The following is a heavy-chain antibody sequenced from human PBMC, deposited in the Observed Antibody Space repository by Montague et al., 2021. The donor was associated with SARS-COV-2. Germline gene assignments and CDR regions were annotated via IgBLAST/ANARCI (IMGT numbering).Heavy chain of an antibody. Sequence: SLRLSCAASGFSFSNFGMHWVCQAPGKGLEWLAVISYDGSVKYYXXFLRGRFSISKDNSKYTVYLQMNSLRPEDTAVYFCTKNRAIFWFGEGRESMDAWGQGTTVIVS. CDR1: GFSFSNFG. J-gene: IGHJ6*02. D-gene: IGHD3-10*01. V-gene: IGHV3-33*08. CDR3: TKNRAIFWFGEGRESMDA. CDR2: ISYDGSVK.